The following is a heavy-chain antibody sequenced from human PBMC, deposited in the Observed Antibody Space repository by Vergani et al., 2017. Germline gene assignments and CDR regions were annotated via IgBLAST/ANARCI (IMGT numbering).Heavy chain of an antibody. Sequence: EVQMVESGGGLVKPGGSLRLSCVASGFTFSHYSMNWVRQAPGKGLEWVSAISGSGSNTYYADSVKGRFTISRDNSKNTLYLQMNSLRAEDTAVYYCAKDISQWLVSAFDYWGQGTLVTVSS. J-gene: IGHJ4*02. CDR2: ISGSGSNT. CDR3: AKDISQWLVSAFDY. V-gene: IGHV3-23*04. CDR1: GFTFSHYS. D-gene: IGHD6-19*01.